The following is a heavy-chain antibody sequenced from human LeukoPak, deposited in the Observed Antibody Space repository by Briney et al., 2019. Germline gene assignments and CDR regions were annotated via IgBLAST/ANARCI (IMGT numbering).Heavy chain of an antibody. V-gene: IGHV1-2*02. D-gene: IGHD3-10*01. J-gene: IGHJ5*02. Sequence: ASVKVSCKASGYTFIGYYMHWVRQAPGQGLEWMGWINLDRGDTNYAQKFQGRVSMTRDTSISTAYMELSRLRSDDTAVYYCARAQWFGELLTWGQGTLVTVSS. CDR1: GYTFIGYY. CDR2: INLDRGDT. CDR3: ARAQWFGELLT.